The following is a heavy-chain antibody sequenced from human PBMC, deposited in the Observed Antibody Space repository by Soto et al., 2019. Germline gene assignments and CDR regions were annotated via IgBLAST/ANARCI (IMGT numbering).Heavy chain of an antibody. J-gene: IGHJ4*02. V-gene: IGHV1-69*06. CDR2: IIPIFGTA. CDR3: ARVREYSYGYSDY. D-gene: IGHD5-18*01. Sequence: SVKVSCKASGGTFSSYAISWVRQAPGQGLEWMGGIIPIFGTANYAQKFQGRVTITADKSTSTAYMELSSLRSEDTAVYYCARVREYSYGYSDYWGQGTLVTVSS. CDR1: GGTFSSYA.